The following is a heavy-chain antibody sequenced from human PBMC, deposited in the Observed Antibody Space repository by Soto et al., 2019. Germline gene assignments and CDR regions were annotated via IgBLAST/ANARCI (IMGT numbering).Heavy chain of an antibody. J-gene: IGHJ4*02. Sequence: EVQLLESGGGLVQPGGSLRLSCVASGFSFTDYSMTWVRQAPGRGLEWVSTLTRGGTTFYADSVKGRFTISRENSKNTLSLQMDRLRTEDTALYYCAKRATTVPTPGNYFDFWGQGTLVTVSS. CDR2: LTRGGTT. CDR3: AKRATTVPTPGNYFDF. CDR1: GFSFTDYS. D-gene: IGHD2-15*01. V-gene: IGHV3-23*01.